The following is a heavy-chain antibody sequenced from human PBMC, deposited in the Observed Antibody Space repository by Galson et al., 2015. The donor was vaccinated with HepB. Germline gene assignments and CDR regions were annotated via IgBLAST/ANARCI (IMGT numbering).Heavy chain of an antibody. CDR1: GFPFSSYS. CDR2: ISSCSSTI. V-gene: IGHV3-48*02. J-gene: IGHJ3*02. Sequence: SLRLSCAASGFPFSSYSINWVRQAPGKGLEWVSYISSCSSTIFYADSVKGRFTISRDNAKNSLYLQMNSLRDEDTAVYYCARDRWAMIDAFDIWGRGTMVTVSS. D-gene: IGHD3-22*01. CDR3: ARDRWAMIDAFDI.